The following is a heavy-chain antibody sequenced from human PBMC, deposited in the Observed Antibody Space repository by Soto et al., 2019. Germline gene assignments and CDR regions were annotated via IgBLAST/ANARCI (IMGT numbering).Heavy chain of an antibody. CDR3: ARDPYDFWSGYKPGPYYYYGMDV. CDR2: ISYDGSNK. V-gene: IGHV3-30-3*01. CDR1: GFTFSSYA. Sequence: GGSLRLSCAASGFTFSSYAMHWVRQAPGKGLEWVAVISYDGSNKYYADSVKGRFTISRDNSKNTLYLQMNSLRAEDTAVYYCARDPYDFWSGYKPGPYYYYGMDVWGQGTTVTVSS. J-gene: IGHJ6*02. D-gene: IGHD3-3*01.